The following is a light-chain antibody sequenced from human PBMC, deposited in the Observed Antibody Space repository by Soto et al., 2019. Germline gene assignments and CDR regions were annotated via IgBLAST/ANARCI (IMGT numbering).Light chain of an antibody. CDR2: GAS. V-gene: IGKV1-9*01. CDR3: QQYNSYPWT. Sequence: IQLTQSPSSLSASVGDRVTITCRASQGVRSYLAWFQQRPGKAPKLLIFGASTLQSGVPSRFSGSGSGIEFTLTISSLQPDDFATYYCQQYNSYPWTFGQGTKVDIK. J-gene: IGKJ1*01. CDR1: QGVRSY.